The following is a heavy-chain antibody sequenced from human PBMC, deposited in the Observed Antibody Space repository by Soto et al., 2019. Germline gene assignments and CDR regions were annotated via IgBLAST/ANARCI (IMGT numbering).Heavy chain of an antibody. D-gene: IGHD2-2*01. CDR3: ARGGMVIIPTATAFDY. CDR2: IYASGST. CDR1: CGSISTYY. V-gene: IGHV4-4*07. Sequence: SETLSLTCTVSCGSISTYYWSWIRQPAGKGLEWIGRIYASGSTNYNPSLKSRVTMSVATSKNQFSLKLSSVTAADTAVYYCARGGMVIIPTATAFDYWGQGTLVTVSS. J-gene: IGHJ4*02.